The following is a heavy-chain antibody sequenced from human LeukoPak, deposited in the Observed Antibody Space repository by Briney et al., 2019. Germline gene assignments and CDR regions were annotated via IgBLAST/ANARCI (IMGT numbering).Heavy chain of an antibody. CDR2: ISYDGSNK. J-gene: IGHJ6*03. CDR1: GFTFSSYA. D-gene: IGHD6-6*01. CDR3: ARDTTAARPWGGYYYYYMDV. V-gene: IGHV3-30*04. Sequence: PGGSLRLSCAASGFTFSSYAMHWVRQAPGKGLEWVAVISYDGSNKYYADSVKGRFTISRDNSKNTLYLQMDSLRAEDTAVYYCARDTTAARPWGGYYYYYMDVWGKGTTVTVSS.